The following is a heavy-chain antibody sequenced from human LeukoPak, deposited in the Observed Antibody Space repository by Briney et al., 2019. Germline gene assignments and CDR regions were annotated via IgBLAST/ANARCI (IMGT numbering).Heavy chain of an antibody. Sequence: GGSLRLSCAASGFTFSDYYMSWIRQAPGKGLEWVSYISSSGSTIYYADSVKGRFTISRDDAKNSLYLQMNSLRAEDTAVYYCARTLFTSGSYYSDYWGQGTLVTVSS. J-gene: IGHJ4*02. CDR2: ISSSGSTI. CDR3: ARTLFTSGSYYSDY. CDR1: GFTFSDYY. D-gene: IGHD3-10*01. V-gene: IGHV3-11*04.